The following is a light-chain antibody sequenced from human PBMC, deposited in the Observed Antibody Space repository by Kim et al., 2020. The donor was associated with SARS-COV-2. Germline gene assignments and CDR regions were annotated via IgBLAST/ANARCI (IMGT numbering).Light chain of an antibody. CDR2: GAS. V-gene: IGKV1-27*01. CDR3: QQYYSAPYT. Sequence: ASVGERVTIACRASQGISNYLAWYQQKPGKAPKLLIYGASTLQSGVPSRFSGSGSGTDFTLAISSLQPEDVATYYCQQYYSAPYTFGQGTKLEI. J-gene: IGKJ2*01. CDR1: QGISNY.